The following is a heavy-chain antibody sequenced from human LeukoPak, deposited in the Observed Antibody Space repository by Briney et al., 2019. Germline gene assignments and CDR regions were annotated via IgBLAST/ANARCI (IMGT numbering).Heavy chain of an antibody. D-gene: IGHD4-17*01. CDR3: AREGGDYRWFDP. Sequence: SETLSLTCTVSGGSISSSNYYWGWIRQPPGKGLEWIGSIYQSGNTYYNPSLKSRVTIFVDTAKNQFSLRLNSVTAADTAVYYCAREGGDYRWFDPWGQGTLVTVSS. V-gene: IGHV4-39*02. CDR2: IYQSGNT. J-gene: IGHJ5*02. CDR1: GGSISSSNYY.